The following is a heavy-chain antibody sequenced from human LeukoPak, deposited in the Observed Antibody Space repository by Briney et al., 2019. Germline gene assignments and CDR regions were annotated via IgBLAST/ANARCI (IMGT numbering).Heavy chain of an antibody. CDR1: GGTFSGYA. CDR3: ARHLNYYDSSGYYTDFDY. Sequence: SVKVSCKASGGTFSGYAISWVRQAPGQGLEWMGGIIPIFGTANYAQKFQGRVTITADESTSTAYMELSSLRSEDTAVYYCARHLNYYDSSGYYTDFDYWGQGTLVTVSS. J-gene: IGHJ4*02. CDR2: IIPIFGTA. D-gene: IGHD3-22*01. V-gene: IGHV1-69*13.